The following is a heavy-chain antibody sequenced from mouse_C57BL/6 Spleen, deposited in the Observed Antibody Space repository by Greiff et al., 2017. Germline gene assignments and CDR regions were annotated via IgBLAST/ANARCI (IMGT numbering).Heavy chain of an antibody. J-gene: IGHJ2*01. CDR2: IDPSDSYT. D-gene: IGHD2-4*01. CDR3: ARAGANYDYDDY. CDR1: GYTFTSYW. Sequence: QVQLQQPGAELVMPGASVKLSCKASGYTFTSYWMHWVKQRPGQGLEWIGEIDPSDSYTNYNQKFKGKSTLTVDKSSSTAYMQLSSLTSEDSAVYYCARAGANYDYDDYWGQGTTLTVSS. V-gene: IGHV1-69*01.